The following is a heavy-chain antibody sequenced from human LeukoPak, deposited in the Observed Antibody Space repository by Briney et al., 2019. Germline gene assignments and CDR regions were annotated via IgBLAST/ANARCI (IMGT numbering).Heavy chain of an antibody. CDR2: INHSGST. CDR3: ARESIFPYYFDY. D-gene: IGHD6-6*01. J-gene: IGHJ4*02. Sequence: PSETLSLTCAVYGGSFSGYYWSWIRQPPGQGLEWIGEINHSGSTSYNPSLKSRVTISVDTSKNQFSLKLSSVTAADTAVYYCARESIFPYYFDYWGQGTLVTVSS. CDR1: GGSFSGYY. V-gene: IGHV4-34*01.